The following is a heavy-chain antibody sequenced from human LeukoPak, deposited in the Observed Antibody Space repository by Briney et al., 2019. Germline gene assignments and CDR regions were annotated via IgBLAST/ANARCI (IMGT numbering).Heavy chain of an antibody. CDR2: INHSGST. Sequence: SETLSLTCAVYGGSFSGYYWSWIRQPPGKGLEWIGEINHSGSTNYNPSLKSRVTISVDTSKNQFSLKLSSVTAADTAVCYCARGLKRQYRYFDYWGQGTLVTVSS. V-gene: IGHV4-34*01. D-gene: IGHD2-2*02. CDR3: ARGLKRQYRYFDY. J-gene: IGHJ4*02. CDR1: GGSFSGYY.